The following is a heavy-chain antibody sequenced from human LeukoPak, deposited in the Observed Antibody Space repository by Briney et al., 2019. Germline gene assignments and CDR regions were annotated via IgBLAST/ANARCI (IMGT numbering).Heavy chain of an antibody. CDR1: GFTFSSYW. Sequence: GGSLRLSCAASGFTFSSYWMHWVRQAPGKGLVWVSRINSDGSSTSYADSVKGRFTISRDNAKNTRYLQMNSLRAEDTAVYYCARVLSRQYSYGLRGSDDAFDIWGQGTMVTVSS. CDR2: INSDGSST. D-gene: IGHD5-18*01. J-gene: IGHJ3*02. CDR3: ARVLSRQYSYGLRGSDDAFDI. V-gene: IGHV3-74*01.